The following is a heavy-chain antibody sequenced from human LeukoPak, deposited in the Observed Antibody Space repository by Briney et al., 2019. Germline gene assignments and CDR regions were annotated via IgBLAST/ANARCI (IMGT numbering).Heavy chain of an antibody. V-gene: IGHV1-8*01. D-gene: IGHD3-10*01. Sequence: ASVKVSCKASGYTFTSYAISWVRQAPGQGLEWMGWMNPNSGNTDYAQKFQGRVTMTTNTSISTAYMEMSSLRSEDTAVYYCARGVSRIVRGAIGYWGQGTLVTVSS. CDR1: GYTFTSYA. CDR2: MNPNSGNT. J-gene: IGHJ4*02. CDR3: ARGVSRIVRGAIGY.